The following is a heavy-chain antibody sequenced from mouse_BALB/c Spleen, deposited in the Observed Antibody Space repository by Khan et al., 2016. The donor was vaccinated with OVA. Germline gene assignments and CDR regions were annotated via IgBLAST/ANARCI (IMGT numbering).Heavy chain of an antibody. D-gene: IGHD2-14*01. CDR1: GFSLSRYN. CDR2: IWGGGGT. Sequence: QVQLKQSGPGLVAPSQSLSITCTVSGFSLSRYNIHWVRQPPGKGLEWLGMIWGGGGTDYNSTLKSRLNISKDNSKSQVFLKMNRLQTDDTAMYYSARAYYRYDGYYAMDYWGQGTSVTVSS. CDR3: ARAYYRYDGYYAMDY. V-gene: IGHV2-6-4*01. J-gene: IGHJ4*01.